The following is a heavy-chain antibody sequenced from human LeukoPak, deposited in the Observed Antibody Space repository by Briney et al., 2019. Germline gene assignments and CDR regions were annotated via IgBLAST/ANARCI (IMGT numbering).Heavy chain of an antibody. Sequence: SETLSLTCTVSGGSMSSGGYYWSWIRQHPGKGLEWVGYIYYSGSTYYNPSLKSRVTISVDTSKNQFSLRLSSVTASDRAVYYCARTRHSSSNTHVYWGQGTLVTVSS. CDR3: ARTRHSSSNTHVY. CDR1: GGSMSSGGYY. CDR2: IYYSGST. D-gene: IGHD6-6*01. J-gene: IGHJ4*02. V-gene: IGHV4-31*03.